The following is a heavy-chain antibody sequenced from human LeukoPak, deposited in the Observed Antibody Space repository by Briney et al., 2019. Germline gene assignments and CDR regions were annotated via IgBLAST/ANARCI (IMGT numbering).Heavy chain of an antibody. D-gene: IGHD5-18*01. CDR1: GGSMNTCY. CDR3: ARERDHGYSYGLVLDS. CDR2: MYHSGTT. Sequence: SDTLSLTCTVSGGSMNTCYWTWLRQPAGQRLEWLGRMYHSGTTNYNSPLYNPSLSSRVTMSVDGAKNQFSLRLKSVTTADTAIYFCARERDHGYSYGLVLDSWGQGSLVTVSS. V-gene: IGHV4-4*07. J-gene: IGHJ4*02.